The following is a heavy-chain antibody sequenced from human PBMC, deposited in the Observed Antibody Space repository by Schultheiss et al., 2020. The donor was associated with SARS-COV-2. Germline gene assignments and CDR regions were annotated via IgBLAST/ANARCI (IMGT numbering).Heavy chain of an antibody. Sequence: ASVKVSCKASGYTFTSYDINWVRQAPGQGLEWMGWINPNSGGTNYAQKFQGRVTMTRDTSISTAYMELSRLRSDDTAVYYCARDTPISYKARDAFDIWGQGTMVTVSS. CDR1: GYTFTSYD. CDR3: ARDTPISYKARDAFDI. V-gene: IGHV1-2*02. J-gene: IGHJ3*02. D-gene: IGHD1-14*01. CDR2: INPNSGGT.